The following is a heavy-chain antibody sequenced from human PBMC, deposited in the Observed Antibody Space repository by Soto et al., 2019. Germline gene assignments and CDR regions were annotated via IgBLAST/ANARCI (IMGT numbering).Heavy chain of an antibody. J-gene: IGHJ4*02. Sequence: GGSLRLSCAASGFTFSSYAMSWVRQAPGKGLEWVSAISGSGGSTYYADSVKGRFTISRDNSKNTLYLQMNSLRAEDTAVYYCAKEFKTPTRYSSGWLPVDLDYWGQGTLVTVSS. D-gene: IGHD6-19*01. CDR2: ISGSGGST. CDR1: GFTFSSYA. V-gene: IGHV3-23*01. CDR3: AKEFKTPTRYSSGWLPVDLDY.